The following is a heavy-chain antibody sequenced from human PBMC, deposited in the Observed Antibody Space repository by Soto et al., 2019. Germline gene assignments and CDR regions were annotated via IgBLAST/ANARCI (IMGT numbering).Heavy chain of an antibody. Sequence: SETLSLTCTVSGGSISSGGYYWSWIRQHPGKGLEWIGYIYFSGSTYYNPSLKSRVTISVDTSKNQFSLKLTSVTAADTAVYYCARDKITGLFDYWGQGTLVTVSS. CDR3: ARDKITGLFDY. CDR2: IYFSGST. J-gene: IGHJ4*02. D-gene: IGHD2-8*02. CDR1: GGSISSGGYY. V-gene: IGHV4-31*03.